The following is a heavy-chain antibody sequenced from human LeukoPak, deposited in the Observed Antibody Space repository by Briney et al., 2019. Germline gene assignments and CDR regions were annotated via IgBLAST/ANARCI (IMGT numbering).Heavy chain of an antibody. Sequence: ASVKVSCKASGYTFTSYRIIWVRQAPGQGLELMGWISGYNGNTNYAQKLQGRVTMTTDTSTSTASMELRSLTSDDTAVYYCARLELEPRSWLDPWGQGTLVTVSS. J-gene: IGHJ5*02. V-gene: IGHV1-18*01. CDR2: ISGYNGNT. D-gene: IGHD1-14*01. CDR3: ARLELEPRSWLDP. CDR1: GYTFTSYR.